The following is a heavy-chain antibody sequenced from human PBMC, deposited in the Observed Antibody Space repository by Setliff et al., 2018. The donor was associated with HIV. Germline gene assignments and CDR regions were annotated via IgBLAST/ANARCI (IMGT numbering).Heavy chain of an antibody. Sequence: LSLTCTVSGGSINSYYWSWIRQPAGKGLEWIGRIYTTGSTNYNPSLKSRVTMSIDTSKNQFSLKMTSVTAADTAVYYCARDAAFGGSSWYYYGMDVWGQGTTVTVSS. CDR1: GGSINSYY. CDR3: ARDAAFGGSSWYYYGMDV. V-gene: IGHV4-4*07. CDR2: IYTTGST. J-gene: IGHJ6*02. D-gene: IGHD6-13*01.